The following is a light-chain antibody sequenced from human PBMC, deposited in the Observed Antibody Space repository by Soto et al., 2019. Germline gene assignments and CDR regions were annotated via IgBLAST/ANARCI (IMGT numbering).Light chain of an antibody. V-gene: IGKV3-15*01. CDR2: GAS. J-gene: IGKJ1*01. Sequence: EIVLTQSPGTLSLSPGERATLSCRASQTVSSNYLAWCQQRPGQAPRLLIYGASTRATGVPARFSGSGSATQFTLTISSLQSEDFAVYYCQQSNNWPWTFGQGTKVDIK. CDR1: QTVSSN. CDR3: QQSNNWPWT.